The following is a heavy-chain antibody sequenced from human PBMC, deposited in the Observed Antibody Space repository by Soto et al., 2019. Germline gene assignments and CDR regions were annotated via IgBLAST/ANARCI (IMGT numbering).Heavy chain of an antibody. CDR2: INHSGST. CDR1: GGSFSGYY. V-gene: IGHV4-34*01. J-gene: IGHJ6*03. Sequence: QVQLQQWGAGLLKPSETLSLTCAVYGGSFSGYYWSWIRQPPGKGLEWIGEINHSGSTNYNPSLKSRGTISVDTSKNQFSLKLSSVTAADTAVYYCAREKGYDFPYYYYYYMDVWGKGTTVTVSS. D-gene: IGHD3-3*01. CDR3: AREKGYDFPYYYYYYMDV.